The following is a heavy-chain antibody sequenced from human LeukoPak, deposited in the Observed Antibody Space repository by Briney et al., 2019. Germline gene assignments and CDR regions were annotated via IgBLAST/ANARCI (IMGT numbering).Heavy chain of an antibody. J-gene: IGHJ4*02. CDR2: ISYSGST. CDR3: VRVKGGSISDS. Sequence: PSETLSLTCTVSGGSISSSNYYWGWIRQPPGKGLEWIASISYSGSTYYNPSVKSRVTISRDTSKNQFSLSLNSVTAADTAVYYCVRVKGGSISDSWGQGTLVTVSS. CDR1: GGSISSSNYY. D-gene: IGHD1-26*01. V-gene: IGHV4-39*07.